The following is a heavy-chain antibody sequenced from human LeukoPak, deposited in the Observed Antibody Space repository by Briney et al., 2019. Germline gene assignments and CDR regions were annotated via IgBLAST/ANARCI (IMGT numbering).Heavy chain of an antibody. CDR1: DGSLDIYY. D-gene: IGHD2-21*01. CDR3: ATYGGDWKFDS. V-gene: IGHV4-34*01. Sequence: SETLSLTCGASDGSLDIYYWMFVRQPPGKGLQWIGEITYRGSPYYHPSLKSRVTISIDASQRHVSLTLNSVTAADTAVYYCATYGGDWKFDSWGQGTLVTVSS. CDR2: ITYRGSP. J-gene: IGHJ4*02.